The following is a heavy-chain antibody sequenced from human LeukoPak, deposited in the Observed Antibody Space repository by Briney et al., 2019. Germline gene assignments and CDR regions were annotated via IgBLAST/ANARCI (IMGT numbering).Heavy chain of an antibody. Sequence: SETLSLTCTVSGGSISSSSYYWGWIRQPPGKGLEWIGSIYYSGSTYYNPTLKSRVTISVDTSKNQFSLKLSSVTAADTAVYYCARTQRHYYDSSGYYYVGTVYDAFDIWGQGTMVTVSS. CDR1: GGSISSSSYY. D-gene: IGHD3-22*01. CDR3: ARTQRHYYDSSGYYYVGTVYDAFDI. V-gene: IGHV4-39*07. J-gene: IGHJ3*02. CDR2: IYYSGST.